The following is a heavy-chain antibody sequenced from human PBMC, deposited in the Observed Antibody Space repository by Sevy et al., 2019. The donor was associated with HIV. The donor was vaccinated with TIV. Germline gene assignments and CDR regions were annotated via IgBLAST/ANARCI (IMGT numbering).Heavy chain of an antibody. CDR2: IYYTGST. CDR1: GGSISSSSYY. CDR3: ARPSSYHSYGLDV. V-gene: IGHV4-39*01. Sequence: SETLSLTCTVSGGSISSSSYYWGWIRQPPGKGLEWIGLIYYTGSTYYNTSLKSRVIISVDRSSNQFSLRLSSVTAADTAVYYYARPSSYHSYGLDVWGQGTTVTVSS. J-gene: IGHJ6*02.